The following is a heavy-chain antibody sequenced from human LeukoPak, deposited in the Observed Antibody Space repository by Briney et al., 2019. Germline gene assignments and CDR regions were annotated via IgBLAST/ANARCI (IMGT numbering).Heavy chain of an antibody. CDR3: ARGRWLRYKYYFDY. CDR1: GFTFSSYE. V-gene: IGHV4-34*01. D-gene: IGHD5-12*01. CDR2: INHSGST. Sequence: PGGSLRLSCAASGFTFSSYEMSWIRQPPGKGLEWIGEINHSGSTNYNPSPKSRVTISVDTSKNQFSLKLSSVTAADTAVYYCARGRWLRYKYYFDYWGQGTLVTVSS. J-gene: IGHJ4*02.